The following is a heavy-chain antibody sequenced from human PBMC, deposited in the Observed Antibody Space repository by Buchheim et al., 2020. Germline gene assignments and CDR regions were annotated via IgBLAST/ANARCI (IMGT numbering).Heavy chain of an antibody. CDR2: INPSGGST. J-gene: IGHJ4*02. CDR3: ARDAWELRGGAQPPLGY. Sequence: QVQLVQSGAEVKKPGASVKVSCKASGYTFTSYYMHWVRQAPGQGLEWMGIINPSGGSTSYAQKFQGRLTMTRDTSTSTVYMELSSLRSEDTAVYYCARDAWELRGGAQPPLGYWGQGTL. D-gene: IGHD1-26*01. CDR1: GYTFTSYY. V-gene: IGHV1-46*01.